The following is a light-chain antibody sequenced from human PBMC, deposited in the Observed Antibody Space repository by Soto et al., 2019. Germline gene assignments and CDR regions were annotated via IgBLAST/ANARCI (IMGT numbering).Light chain of an antibody. CDR3: AARDDSLNAVI. J-gene: IGLJ2*01. Sequence: QSVLTQPASVSGSPGQSITISCTGTSSDIGRYDYVSWYQQLPGKAPKLIIYRVINRPSGVSDRFSGSKSGTSASLAISGLQSEDEADYYCAARDDSLNAVIFGGGTKVTVL. CDR1: SSDIGRYDY. CDR2: RVI. V-gene: IGLV2-14*03.